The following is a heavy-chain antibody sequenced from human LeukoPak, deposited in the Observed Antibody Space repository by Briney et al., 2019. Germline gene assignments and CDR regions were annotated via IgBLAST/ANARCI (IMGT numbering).Heavy chain of an antibody. J-gene: IGHJ4*02. V-gene: IGHV3-74*01. CDR1: GFTFSSHW. CDR3: ARVMNYYDSSGYSPFDY. Sequence: PGRSLRLSCAASGFTFSSHWMHWVRQAPGKGLVWVSHINSDGSSTRYADSVKGRFTISRDNAKNTMYLQMNSLRAEDMAVYYCARVMNYYDSSGYSPFDYWGQGTLVTVSS. CDR2: INSDGSST. D-gene: IGHD3-22*01.